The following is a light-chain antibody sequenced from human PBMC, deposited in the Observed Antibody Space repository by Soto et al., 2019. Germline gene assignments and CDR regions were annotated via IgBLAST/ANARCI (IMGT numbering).Light chain of an antibody. CDR2: GAS. CDR3: QQYSSPPRT. CDR1: QSISSNY. V-gene: IGKV3-20*01. Sequence: VVKTSACALALTHRAGATLSCSASQSISSNYLAWYHQKPGQAPRLLIYGASSRATDIPDRFRGSGSGRDFVLNISRLEPEDFGMYYCQQYSSPPRTFGQGTKADIK. J-gene: IGKJ1*01.